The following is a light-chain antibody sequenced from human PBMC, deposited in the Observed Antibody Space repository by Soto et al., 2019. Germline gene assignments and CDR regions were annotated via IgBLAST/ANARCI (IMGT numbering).Light chain of an antibody. CDR1: SSDVVGYDY. Sequence: QSALTQPASVSGSPGQSIAISCTGTSSDVVGYDYVSWYQQHPDKAPKLMIYEVTKRPSWVSNRFSGSKSGNTASLTISGLQPEDEADYYCSSHTSGSTRVFGRGTKLTVL. CDR3: SSHTSGSTRV. CDR2: EVT. V-gene: IGLV2-14*01. J-gene: IGLJ1*01.